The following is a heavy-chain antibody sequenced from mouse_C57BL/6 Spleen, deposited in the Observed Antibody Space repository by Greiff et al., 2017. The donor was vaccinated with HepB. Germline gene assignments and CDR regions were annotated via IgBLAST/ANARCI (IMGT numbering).Heavy chain of an antibody. CDR1: GYTFTSYW. V-gene: IGHV1-64*01. J-gene: IGHJ1*03. CDR2: IHPNSGST. D-gene: IGHD1-1*01. Sequence: VQLQQPGAELVKPGASVKLSCKASGYTFTSYWMHWVKQRPGQGLEWIGMIHPNSGSTNYNEKFKSKATLTVDKSSSTAYMQLSSLTSEDSAVYYCARNDGSSYVSPGWYFDVWGTGTTVTVSS. CDR3: ARNDGSSYVSPGWYFDV.